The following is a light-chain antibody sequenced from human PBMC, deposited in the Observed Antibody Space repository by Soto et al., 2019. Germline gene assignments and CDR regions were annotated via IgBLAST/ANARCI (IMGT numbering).Light chain of an antibody. CDR2: SYD. V-gene: IGLV1-44*01. Sequence: QSVLTQPPSASGTPGQRVTISCSTSSSNLGDNTVNWYQHVPGTAPKLLIYSYDQRPSGVPDRFSGSRSGTSASLAISGLQSEYEADYYCAAWDATLDGHVFRTGTKVTVL. CDR3: AAWDATLDGHV. J-gene: IGLJ1*01. CDR1: SSNLGDNT.